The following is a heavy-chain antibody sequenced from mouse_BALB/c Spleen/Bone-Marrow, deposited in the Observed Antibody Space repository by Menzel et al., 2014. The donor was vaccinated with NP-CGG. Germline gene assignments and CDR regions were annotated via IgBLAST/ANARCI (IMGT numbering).Heavy chain of an antibody. J-gene: IGHJ3*01. V-gene: IGHV14-3*02. CDR1: GFNIKDTY. CDR3: ARGGAFAY. Sequence: VQLKESGAELVKPGASVKLSCTASGFNIKDTYMHWEKQRPEQGLEWIGRIDPANGNTKYDPKLQGKATITADTSSNTAYLQLSSLTSEDTAVYYCARGGAFAYWGQGTLVTVSA. CDR2: IDPANGNT.